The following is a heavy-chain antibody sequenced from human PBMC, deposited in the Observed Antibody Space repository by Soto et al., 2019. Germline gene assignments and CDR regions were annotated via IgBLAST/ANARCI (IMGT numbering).Heavy chain of an antibody. CDR1: GGSISSYY. J-gene: IGHJ6*02. V-gene: IGHV4-59*01. CDR3: ARASSSSWYPTYYYYGMDV. CDR2: IYYSGST. Sequence: SETLSLTCTVSGGSISSYYWSWIRQPPGKGLEWIGYIYYSGSTNYNPSLKSRVTISVDTSKNQFSLKLSSVTAADTAVYYCARASSSSWYPTYYYYGMDVWGQGTTVTVSS. D-gene: IGHD6-13*01.